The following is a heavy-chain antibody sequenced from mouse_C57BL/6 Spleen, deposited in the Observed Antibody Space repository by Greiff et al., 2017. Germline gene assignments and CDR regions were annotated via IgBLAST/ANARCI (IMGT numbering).Heavy chain of an antibody. D-gene: IGHD2-14*01. V-gene: IGHV1-69*01. CDR2: IDPSDSYT. CDR1: GYTFTSYW. J-gene: IGHJ3*01. Sequence: QVQLQQSGAELVMPGASVKLSCKASGYTFTSYWMHWVKQRPGQGLEWIGEIDPSDSYTNYNQKFKGKSTLTVDKSSSTAYMQLSSLTSEDSAVYYCARSEYDEGLAYWGQGTLVTVSA. CDR3: ARSEYDEGLAY.